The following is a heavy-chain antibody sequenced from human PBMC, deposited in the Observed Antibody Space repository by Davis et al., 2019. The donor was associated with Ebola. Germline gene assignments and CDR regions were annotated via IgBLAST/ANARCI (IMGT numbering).Heavy chain of an antibody. J-gene: IGHJ4*02. CDR2: IKQDGSDK. D-gene: IGHD3-10*01. CDR1: ELTFSDYW. V-gene: IGHV3-7*01. Sequence: GESLKISCAASELTFSDYWMSWVRQAPGKGLEWVANIKQDGSDKYYMDSVKGRFTVSRDNAKNSLYLQMNSLRAEDTAVYYCARRYYGSGTYYKDYWGQGTLVTVSS. CDR3: ARRYYGSGTYYKDY.